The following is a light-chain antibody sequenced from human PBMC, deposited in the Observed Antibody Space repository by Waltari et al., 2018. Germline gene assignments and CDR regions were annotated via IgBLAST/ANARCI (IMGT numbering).Light chain of an antibody. Sequence: EIVMTQSPATLSVSPGDSATLSGRASQSVSRNLAWYQHKPGQPPRLLIYGASIRATDVPGRFSGSGSGTEFTLAISSLQSEDFAIYYCQQYNNRPPDTFGQGTKLEI. J-gene: IGKJ2*01. CDR2: GAS. V-gene: IGKV3-15*01. CDR1: QSVSRN. CDR3: QQYNNRPPDT.